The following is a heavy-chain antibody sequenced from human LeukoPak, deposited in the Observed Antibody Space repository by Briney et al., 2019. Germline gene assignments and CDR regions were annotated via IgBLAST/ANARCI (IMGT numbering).Heavy chain of an antibody. V-gene: IGHV3-33*01. CDR3: TFEIGRSQGAFDI. CDR1: GFTFSKYA. J-gene: IGHJ3*02. Sequence: GRSLRLSCAASGFTFSKYAMHWVRQTPGKGLEWVAAIWNDGSDENYADSVKGRFTISSDNSKSTLYLQMNSLRAEDTAVYYCTFEIGRSQGAFDIWGQGTMITVYS. CDR2: IWNDGSDE. D-gene: IGHD1-26*01.